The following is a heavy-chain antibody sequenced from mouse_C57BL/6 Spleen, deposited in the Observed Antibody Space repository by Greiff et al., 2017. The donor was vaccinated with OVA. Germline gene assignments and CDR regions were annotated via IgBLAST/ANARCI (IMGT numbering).Heavy chain of an antibody. V-gene: IGHV3-6*01. D-gene: IGHD1-1*01. CDR1: GYSITSGYY. CDR3: ARGGYSYYGSSYDYFDY. CDR2: ISYDGSN. Sequence: EVQLQESGPGLVKPSQSLSLTCSVTGYSITSGYYWNWIRQFPGNKLEWMGYISYDGSNNYNPSLKNRISITRDTSKNQFFLKLNSVTTEDTATYYCARGGYSYYGSSYDYFDYWGQGTTLTVSS. J-gene: IGHJ2*01.